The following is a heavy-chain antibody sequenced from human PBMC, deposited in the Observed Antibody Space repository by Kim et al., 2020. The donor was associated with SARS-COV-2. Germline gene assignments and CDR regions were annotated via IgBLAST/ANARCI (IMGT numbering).Heavy chain of an antibody. CDR3: ARAGYSSASDY. Sequence: GGSLRLSCAASGFTFSNYWMSWVRQAPGKGLEWVANIKKDGSEKYYADSLKVRFTISRDNAKNSLYLEMDSLRADDTAVYYCARAGYSSASDYWGQGTLV. J-gene: IGHJ4*02. D-gene: IGHD6-19*01. CDR1: GFTFSNYW. CDR2: IKKDGSEK. V-gene: IGHV3-7*01.